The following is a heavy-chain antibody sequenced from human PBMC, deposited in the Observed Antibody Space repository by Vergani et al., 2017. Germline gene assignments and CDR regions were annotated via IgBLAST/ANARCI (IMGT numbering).Heavy chain of an antibody. V-gene: IGHV4-39*07. CDR2: IYYSGST. Sequence: QLQLQESGPGLVKPSETLSLTCTVSGGSISSSSYYWGWIRQPPGKGLDWIGSIYYSGSTYYNPSLKSRVTISVDTSKNQFYLKLSSVTAADTAVYYCARVAIYCSGGSCYSGYNWFDPWGQGTLVTVSS. CDR3: ARVAIYCSGGSCYSGYNWFDP. D-gene: IGHD2-15*01. CDR1: GGSISSSSYY. J-gene: IGHJ5*02.